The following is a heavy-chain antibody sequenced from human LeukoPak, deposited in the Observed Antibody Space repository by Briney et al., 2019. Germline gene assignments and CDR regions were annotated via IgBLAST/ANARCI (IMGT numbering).Heavy chain of an antibody. D-gene: IGHD3-10*01. CDR3: ARGGPGTYFGSGSLDL. Sequence: ASVKVSCKASGYTFSSYHIHWVRQAPGQGLEWMGRINPSFNPGVDVTSYAQKFQGRVIMTRDTSTDTIHMELRSLRSEDTAVYYCARGGPGTYFGSGSLDLWGRGTLVTVSS. CDR2: INPSFNPGVDVT. J-gene: IGHJ2*01. V-gene: IGHV1-46*01. CDR1: GYTFSSYH.